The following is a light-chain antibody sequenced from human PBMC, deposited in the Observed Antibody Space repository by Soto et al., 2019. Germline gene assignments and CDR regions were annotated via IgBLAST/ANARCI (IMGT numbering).Light chain of an antibody. V-gene: IGKV1-5*03. CDR1: QSIGSW. J-gene: IGKJ1*01. Sequence: DIQMTQSPSTLSASVGDRVTITCRASQSIGSWLAWYQQKPGKAPKSLIYKASSLESGGPSRFSGSGSGTEFTLTISSLQPDDFATYYCQQYFTYSQMFGQGTKVEIK. CDR3: QQYFTYSQM. CDR2: KAS.